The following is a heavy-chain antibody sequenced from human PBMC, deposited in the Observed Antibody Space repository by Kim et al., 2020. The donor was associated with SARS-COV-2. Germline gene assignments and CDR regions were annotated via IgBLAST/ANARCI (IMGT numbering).Heavy chain of an antibody. J-gene: IGHJ3*02. D-gene: IGHD2-15*01. Sequence: GGSLRLSCAASGFTFSSYSMNWVRQAPGKGLEWVSSISSSSSYIYYADSVKGRFTISRDNAKNSLYLQMNSLRAEDTAVYYCAREGPRAYCSGGSCYPDAFDIWGQGTMVTVSS. CDR2: ISSSSSYI. CDR3: AREGPRAYCSGGSCYPDAFDI. V-gene: IGHV3-21*01. CDR1: GFTFSSYS.